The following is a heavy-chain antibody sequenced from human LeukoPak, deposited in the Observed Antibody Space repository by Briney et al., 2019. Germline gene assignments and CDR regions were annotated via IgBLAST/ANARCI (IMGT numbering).Heavy chain of an antibody. V-gene: IGHV3-48*01. Sequence: GGSLRLSCAASGFTFSSYSMNWVRQAPGKGLEWVSYISSSSSTIYYADSVKGRFTISRDNAKNSLYLQMNSLRAEDTAVYYCARGDPNYDLYPTLPKNDYWGQGTLVTVSS. D-gene: IGHD3-3*01. CDR1: GFTFSSYS. J-gene: IGHJ4*02. CDR2: ISSSSSTI. CDR3: ARGDPNYDLYPTLPKNDY.